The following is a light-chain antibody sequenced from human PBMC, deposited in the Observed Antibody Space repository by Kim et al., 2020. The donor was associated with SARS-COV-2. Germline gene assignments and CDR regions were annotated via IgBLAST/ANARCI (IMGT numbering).Light chain of an antibody. V-gene: IGKV3-15*01. Sequence: LSVSPVERVSLSCRASQSVSSNLAWYQQKPGQAPRLLIYGASTRATGIPARFSGSGSGTEFTLTISSLQSEDFAVYYCQQYNNWHTFGQGTKLEI. J-gene: IGKJ2*01. CDR2: GAS. CDR1: QSVSSN. CDR3: QQYNNWHT.